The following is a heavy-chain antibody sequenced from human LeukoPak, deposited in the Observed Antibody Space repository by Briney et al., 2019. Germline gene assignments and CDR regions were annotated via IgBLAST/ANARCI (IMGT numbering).Heavy chain of an antibody. Sequence: ASVKVSCKASGYTFTSYSMHWVRQAPGQGLEWMGIINPSGGSTSFAQKLQGRVTTTRDMSTSTVYMELSSLRSEDTAVYYCARRYLYYFDYWGQGTLVTVSS. CDR2: INPSGGST. V-gene: IGHV1-46*01. J-gene: IGHJ4*02. CDR1: GYTFTSYS. D-gene: IGHD1-1*01. CDR3: ARRYLYYFDY.